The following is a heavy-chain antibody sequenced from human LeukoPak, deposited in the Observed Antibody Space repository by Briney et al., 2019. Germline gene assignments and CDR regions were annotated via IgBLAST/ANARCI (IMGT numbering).Heavy chain of an antibody. CDR3: ARGPSEDFWSGYYLDY. CDR1: GGSFSGYY. CDR2: IYYSGST. D-gene: IGHD3-3*01. J-gene: IGHJ4*02. V-gene: IGHV4-31*11. Sequence: PSETLSLTCAVYGGSFSGYYWSWIRQHPGKGLEWIGYIYYSGSTYYNPSLKSRVTISVDTSKNQFSLKLSSVTAADTAVYYCARGPSEDFWSGYYLDYWGQGTLVTVSS.